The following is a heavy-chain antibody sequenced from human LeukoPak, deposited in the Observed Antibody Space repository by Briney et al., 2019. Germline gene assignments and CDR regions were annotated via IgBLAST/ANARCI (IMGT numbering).Heavy chain of an antibody. D-gene: IGHD5-24*01. CDR1: GGSISRYY. V-gene: IGHV4-59*08. J-gene: IGHJ4*02. Sequence: SETLSLTCTVSGGSISRYYWSWIRQPPGKGLEWIGYIYYSGSTKYNPSLKSRVTISVDTSKNQFSLKLSSVTAADTAVYYCARGARAGYNLEPFDYWGQGTLVTVSS. CDR3: ARGARAGYNLEPFDY. CDR2: IYYSGST.